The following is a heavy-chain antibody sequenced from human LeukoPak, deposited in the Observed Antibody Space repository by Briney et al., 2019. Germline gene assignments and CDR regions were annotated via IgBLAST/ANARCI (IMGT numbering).Heavy chain of an antibody. CDR1: SGSISSSSYY. D-gene: IGHD6-13*01. V-gene: IGHV4-39*01. CDR2: IYYSGST. CDR3: ARQRIAAPTYYMDV. Sequence: SETLSLTCTVSSGSISSSSYYWGWIRQPPGTGLEWIGSIYYSGSTYYNPSLKSRVTISVDTSKNQFSLKLSSVTAADTAVYYCARQRIAAPTYYMDVWGKGTTVTVSS. J-gene: IGHJ6*03.